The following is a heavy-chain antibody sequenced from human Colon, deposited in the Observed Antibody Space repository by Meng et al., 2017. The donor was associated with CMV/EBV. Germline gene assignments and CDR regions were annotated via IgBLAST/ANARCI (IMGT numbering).Heavy chain of an antibody. CDR3: AQYSSGWYIYYYGMDV. CDR1: GGTSSSYA. V-gene: IGHV1-69*06. CDR2: IMPIVGTT. J-gene: IGHJ6*02. Sequence: SVKVSCKASGGTSSSYAISWVRQAPGQGLEWMGGIMPIVGTTNYAQKFQDRVTITADKSTRTAYLEISSLRSEDTAVYYCAQYSSGWYIYYYGMDVWGQGTAVTVSS. D-gene: IGHD6-19*01.